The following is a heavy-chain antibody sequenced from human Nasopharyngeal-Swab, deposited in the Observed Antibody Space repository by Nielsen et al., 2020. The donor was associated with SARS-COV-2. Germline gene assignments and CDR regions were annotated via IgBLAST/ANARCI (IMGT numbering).Heavy chain of an antibody. CDR2: ISYDGSNK. V-gene: IGHV3-30*18. D-gene: IGHD6-13*01. Sequence: WIRQPPGKGLEWVAVISYDGSNKYYADSVKGRSTISRDNSKNTLYLQMNSLRAEDTAVYYCAKDRGYSSSWYIFDYWGQGTLVTVSS. J-gene: IGHJ4*02. CDR3: AKDRGYSSSWYIFDY.